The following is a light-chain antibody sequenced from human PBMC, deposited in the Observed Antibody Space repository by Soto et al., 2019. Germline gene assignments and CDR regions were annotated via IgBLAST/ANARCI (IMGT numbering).Light chain of an antibody. CDR2: GAS. J-gene: IGKJ1*01. Sequence: EMVLTQSPGTLSLSPGDRAALSCRASQSLNSNYLAWYQQNPGQAPRLLIYGASNRATGIPDRFSGSGSGTDFTLTISRLEPEDFAVYYCHQYDSSPSTFGQGTKVDIK. V-gene: IGKV3-20*01. CDR3: HQYDSSPST. CDR1: QSLNSNY.